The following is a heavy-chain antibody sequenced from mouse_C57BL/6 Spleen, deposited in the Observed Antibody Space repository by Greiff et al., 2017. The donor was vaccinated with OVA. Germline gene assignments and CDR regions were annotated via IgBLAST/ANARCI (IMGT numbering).Heavy chain of an antibody. J-gene: IGHJ2*01. CDR1: GYTFTSYW. Sequence: VQLQQPGAELVRPGSSVKLSCKASGYTFTSYWMDWVKQRPGQGLEWIGNIYPSDSETHYNQKFKDKATLTVDKSSSTAYMQLSSLTSEDSAVYYCARFDYYGSPYFDYWGQGTTLTVSS. D-gene: IGHD1-1*01. V-gene: IGHV1-61*01. CDR3: ARFDYYGSPYFDY. CDR2: IYPSDSET.